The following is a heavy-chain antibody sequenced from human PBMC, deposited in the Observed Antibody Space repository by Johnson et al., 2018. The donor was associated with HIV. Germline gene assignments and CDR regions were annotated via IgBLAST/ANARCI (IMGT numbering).Heavy chain of an antibody. J-gene: IGHJ3*02. V-gene: IGHV3-20*04. CDR3: AMERMGGFDI. Sequence: MQLVESGGGVVRPGGSLRLSCAASGFTFSRYWMDWVRQAPGKGLEWVSGINWNGDSTGYADFVKGRFTISRDNSKNTLYVRMNGLGDEDTAVYYCAMERMGGFDIWGQGTMVTVSS. CDR2: INWNGDST. D-gene: IGHD1-26*01. CDR1: GFTFSRYW.